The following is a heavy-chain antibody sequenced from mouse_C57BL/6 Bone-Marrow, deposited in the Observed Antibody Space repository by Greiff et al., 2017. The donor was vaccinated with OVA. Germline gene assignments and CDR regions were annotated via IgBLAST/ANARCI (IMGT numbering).Heavy chain of an antibody. CDR2: IWSGGST. V-gene: IGHV2-2*01. D-gene: IGHD1-1*01. J-gene: IGHJ3*01. CDR3: ARNSNYYGSSFAY. CDR1: GFSLTSYG. Sequence: VQLQQSGPGLVQPSQSLSITCTVSGFSLTSYGVHWVRQSPGKGLEWMGVIWSGGSTDDNAAFISRLSISKYNSKSQVFFKMNSLQADDTAIYYCARNSNYYGSSFAYWGQGTLVTVSA.